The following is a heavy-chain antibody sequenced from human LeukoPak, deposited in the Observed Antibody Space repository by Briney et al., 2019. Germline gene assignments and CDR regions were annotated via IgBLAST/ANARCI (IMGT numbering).Heavy chain of an antibody. Sequence: SVKVSCKASGGTFSSYAISWVRQAPGQGLEWMGGIIPIFGTANYAQKFQGRVTITADESTSTAYMELSSLRSEDTAVYYCARAHYYRSSGYYHSDYWGQGTLVTVSS. CDR2: IIPIFGTA. J-gene: IGHJ4*02. V-gene: IGHV1-69*01. CDR3: ARAHYYRSSGYYHSDY. D-gene: IGHD3-22*01. CDR1: GGTFSSYA.